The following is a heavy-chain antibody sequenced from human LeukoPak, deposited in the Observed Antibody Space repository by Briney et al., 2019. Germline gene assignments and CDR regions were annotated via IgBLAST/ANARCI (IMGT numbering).Heavy chain of an antibody. CDR2: ITSGFTP. CDR1: GLTFSDYA. CDR3: AKDYSDSRVADVFPEY. D-gene: IGHD2-15*01. J-gene: IGHJ4*02. Sequence: GGSLRLACAASGLTFSDYAMSWFRQAPGKGLEWVSGITSGFTPLYADSVKGRFTISRDNSKNTFHLQLNSLPAEDPADYSLAKDYSDSRVADVFPEYWGQGTLVTVSS. V-gene: IGHV3-23*01.